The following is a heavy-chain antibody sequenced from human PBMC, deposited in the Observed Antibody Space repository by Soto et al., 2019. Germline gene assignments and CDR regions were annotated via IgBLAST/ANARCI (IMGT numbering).Heavy chain of an antibody. CDR2: ISGYNGDT. D-gene: IGHD2-8*01. CDR1: GYTFSRYG. J-gene: IGHJ6*04. V-gene: IGHV1-18*01. CDR3: AKNGQPPYYYYGLDV. Sequence: QGQLVQSGGEVKKSGASVKVSCKASGYTFSRYGISWVRQAPGQGLEWMGWISGYNGDTNYAQKFQGRVTMTIDTSTTTAYIELRSLTSDDTAVYYCAKNGQPPYYYYGLDVWGKGTTVTVSS.